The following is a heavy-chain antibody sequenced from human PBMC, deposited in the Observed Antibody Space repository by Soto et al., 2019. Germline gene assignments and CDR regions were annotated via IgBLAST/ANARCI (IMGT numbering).Heavy chain of an antibody. Sequence: EVQLVESGGDLVQPGGSLGLSCAASGFTVSSNYMTWVRQAPGKGLEWVSLIYSGGSTYYADSVKGRFTISRDNSKNTVYLQMNRLRAEDTAVYYCAGTSSLDYWGQGTLVTVSS. CDR2: IYSGGST. CDR1: GFTVSSNY. CDR3: AGTSSLDY. D-gene: IGHD3-10*01. J-gene: IGHJ4*02. V-gene: IGHV3-66*01.